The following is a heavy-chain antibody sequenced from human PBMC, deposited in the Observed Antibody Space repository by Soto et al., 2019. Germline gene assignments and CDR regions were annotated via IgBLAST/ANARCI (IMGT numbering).Heavy chain of an antibody. V-gene: IGHV4-4*07. CDR1: GASISGFY. D-gene: IGHD4-4*01. J-gene: IGHJ4*02. CDR3: ARAKSNYQTFDH. CDR2: IYATGTT. Sequence: SETLSLTCTVSGASISGFYWSWIRKSAGKGLEWIGRIYATGTTDYNPSLKSRVMMSVDTSKKQFSLKLRSVTAADTAVYYCARAKSNYQTFDHWGQGTQVTVSS.